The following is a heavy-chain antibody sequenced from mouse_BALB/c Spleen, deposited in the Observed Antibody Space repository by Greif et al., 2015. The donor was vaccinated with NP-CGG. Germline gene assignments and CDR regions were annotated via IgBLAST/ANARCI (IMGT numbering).Heavy chain of an antibody. J-gene: IGHJ1*01. Sequence: RVGAGGGFVEPGGAPKISCAASGFPFSSYTMSLVRPTPEKRVGGGAYISNGGGRTYYPDTVKGRFTISRDNAKNTLYLQMSSLKSEDTAMYYCARHYYGSSYWYFDVWGAGTTVTVSS. CDR2: ISNGGGRT. CDR3: ARHYYGSSYWYFDV. CDR1: GFPFSSYT. V-gene: IGHV5-12-2*01. D-gene: IGHD1-1*01.